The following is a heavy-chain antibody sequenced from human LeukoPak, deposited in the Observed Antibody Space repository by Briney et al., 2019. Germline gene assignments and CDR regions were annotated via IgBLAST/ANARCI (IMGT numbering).Heavy chain of an antibody. CDR3: ARRVGVIGATWPFDY. CDR1: GYSFTGFC. CDR2: INPNSGGP. D-gene: IGHD3-3*01. V-gene: IGHV1-2*02. Sequence: ASVKVSCKASGYSFTGFCIHWVRQAPGQGLEWMGWINPNSGGPKYAQKFQGRVTMTRDTSISTAYMELSRLKSDDTAVYFCARRVGVIGATWPFDYWGQGTLVTVSS. J-gene: IGHJ4*02.